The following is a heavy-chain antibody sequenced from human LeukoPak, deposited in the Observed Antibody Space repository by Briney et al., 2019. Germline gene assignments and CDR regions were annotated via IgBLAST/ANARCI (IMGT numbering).Heavy chain of an antibody. CDR3: ARVSRGIAVDNDFDS. J-gene: IGHJ4*02. V-gene: IGHV4-31*03. CDR1: GGSISSGGYY. CDR2: IYYSGST. Sequence: PSETLSLTCTVSGGSISSGGYYWSWIRQHPGKGLEWIGYIYYSGSTYYNPSLKSRVTISVDTSKNQFSLKLSSVTAADTAVYYCARVSRGIAVDNDFDSWAREPWSPSPQ. D-gene: IGHD6-19*01.